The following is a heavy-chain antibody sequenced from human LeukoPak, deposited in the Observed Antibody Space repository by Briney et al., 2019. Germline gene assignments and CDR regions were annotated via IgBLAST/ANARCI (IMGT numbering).Heavy chain of an antibody. V-gene: IGHV1-2*06. D-gene: IGHD3-22*01. J-gene: IGHJ4*02. CDR2: INPNSGGT. CDR1: GYTFTGYY. Sequence: AAVKVSCKASGYTFTGYYMHWVRQAPGQGLEWMGRINPNSGGTNYAQKFRGRVTMTRDTSISTAYMELSRLRSDDTAVYYCARDPPKSYFYDSSGPLPDYWGQGTLVSVSS. CDR3: ARDPPKSYFYDSSGPLPDY.